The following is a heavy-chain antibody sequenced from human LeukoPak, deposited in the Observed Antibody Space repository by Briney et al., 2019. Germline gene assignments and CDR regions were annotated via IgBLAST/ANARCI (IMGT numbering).Heavy chain of an antibody. V-gene: IGHV3-43*02. Sequence: PGGSLRLSCAASGFTFDDYAMHWVSQAPGKGLEWVSLISGDGGSTYYADSMKGRFTVSRDNSKNSLYLQMNSLRTEDTALYYCAKDITREGYNPFDYWGQGTLVTVSS. J-gene: IGHJ4*02. CDR1: GFTFDDYA. D-gene: IGHD5-24*01. CDR3: AKDITREGYNPFDY. CDR2: ISGDGGST.